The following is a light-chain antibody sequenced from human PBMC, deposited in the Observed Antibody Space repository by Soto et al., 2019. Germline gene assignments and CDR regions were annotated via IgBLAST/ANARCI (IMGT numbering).Light chain of an antibody. CDR3: QQANSFPIT. Sequence: IQLSQSPSTLSASVGDRVTISCRASQDIRSDLAWYQQTPGKAPKFLIYDASTLQSGVPSRISGSGSGTDFTLTISSLQPEDFATYYCQQANSFPITFGQGTRLEIK. V-gene: IGKV1-9*01. CDR2: DAS. CDR1: QDIRSD. J-gene: IGKJ5*01.